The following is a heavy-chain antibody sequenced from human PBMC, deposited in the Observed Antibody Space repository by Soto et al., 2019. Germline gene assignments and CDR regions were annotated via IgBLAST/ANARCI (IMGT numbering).Heavy chain of an antibody. CDR1: GGSISSYY. V-gene: IGHV4-59*08. D-gene: IGHD2-2*01. Sequence: SETLSLTCTVSGGSISSYYWSWIRQPPGKGLEWIGYIYYSGSTNYNPSLKSRVTISVDTSKNQFSLKLSSVTAADTAVYYCARLVVPAAMEFHLSYMDVWGKGTTVTVSS. J-gene: IGHJ6*03. CDR3: ARLVVPAAMEFHLSYMDV. CDR2: IYYSGST.